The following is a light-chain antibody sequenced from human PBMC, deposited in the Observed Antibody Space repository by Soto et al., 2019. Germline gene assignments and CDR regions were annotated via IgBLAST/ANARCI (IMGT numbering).Light chain of an antibody. CDR2: ANN. J-gene: IGLJ3*02. Sequence: QSVLTQPSSVSGAPGQRVTISCTGSSSNIGADYGVYWYLQLPGTAPKSLISANNNRPSGVPDRFSGSKSGTSASLAITGLQAEDEAVYYCQSYDSSLSGWVFGGGTKLTVL. CDR3: QSYDSSLSGWV. V-gene: IGLV1-40*01. CDR1: SSNIGADYG.